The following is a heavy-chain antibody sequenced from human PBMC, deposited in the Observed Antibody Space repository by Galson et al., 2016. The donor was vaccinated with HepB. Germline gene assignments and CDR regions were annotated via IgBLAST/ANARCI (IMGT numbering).Heavy chain of an antibody. Sequence: SETLSLTCTVSGGSISSSSYYWGWIRQPPGKGLEWIGSIYYSGSTYYNPSLKSRVIISVDTSKSQFSLKLSSVTAADTAVYYCARPDVLRFLEWLSENPGENALDIWGQGTMVTVSS. V-gene: IGHV4-39*01. CDR2: IYYSGST. D-gene: IGHD3-3*01. CDR3: ARPDVLRFLEWLSENPGENALDI. CDR1: GGSISSSSYY. J-gene: IGHJ3*02.